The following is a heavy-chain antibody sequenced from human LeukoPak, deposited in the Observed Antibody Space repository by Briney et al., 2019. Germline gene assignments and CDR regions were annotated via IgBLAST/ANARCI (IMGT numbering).Heavy chain of an antibody. V-gene: IGHV1-69*06. CDR1: GGTFSSYA. D-gene: IGHD6-13*01. CDR2: ITPIFGTA. J-gene: IGHJ6*04. Sequence: SVTVSCKASGGTFSSYANSWVRQAPGPGLEWMGVITPIFGTANYAQKFPGRVTITADKSTTTAYMELNSLRSEATAVYYCARGPGIAAAAGVWGKGNTVTVSS. CDR3: ARGPGIAAAAGV.